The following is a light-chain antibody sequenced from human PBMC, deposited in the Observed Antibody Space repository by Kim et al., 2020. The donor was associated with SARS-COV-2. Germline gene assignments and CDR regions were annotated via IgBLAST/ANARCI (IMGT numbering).Light chain of an antibody. V-gene: IGLV2-14*01. J-gene: IGLJ2*01. CDR2: DVS. CDR1: SSDVGGYNY. CDR3: SSHTSTNTLV. Sequence: QPALTQPASVSGSPGQSITISCTGTSSDVGGYNYVSWYQQHPGKAPKLMIYDVSKRPSGVSNRFSGSKSGNTASLTISGLQAEDEADYYCSSHTSTNTLVFGGGTKLTVL.